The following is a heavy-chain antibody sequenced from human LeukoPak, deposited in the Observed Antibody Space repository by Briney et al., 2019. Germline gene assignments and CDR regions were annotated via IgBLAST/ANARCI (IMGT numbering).Heavy chain of an antibody. V-gene: IGHV1-18*01. CDR3: ARGGLLWFGESIDY. Sequence: ASVKVSCKASGYTFTIYGISWVRQAPGQGLEWMGWISSNNGNTNYAQKLQGRVTMTTDTSTSTAYMELRSLRSDDTAVYYCARGGLLWFGESIDYWGQGSLVSVSS. J-gene: IGHJ4*02. CDR1: GYTFTIYG. CDR2: ISSNNGNT. D-gene: IGHD3-10*01.